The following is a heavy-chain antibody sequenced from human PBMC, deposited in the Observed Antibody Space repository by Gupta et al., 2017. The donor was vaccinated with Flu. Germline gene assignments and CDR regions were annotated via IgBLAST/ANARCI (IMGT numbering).Heavy chain of an antibody. V-gene: IGHV3-30*18. CDR2: ISYDGRIK. CDR3: AKDLEASFNYYYYMDV. Sequence: YGMHWVRQAPGKGLEWVALISYDGRIKYYVDSVKGRFTISRDISKNTLYLQMDSLRVEDTAVYYCAKDLEASFNYYYYMDVWGRGTTVTVSS. CDR1: YG. D-gene: IGHD6-6*01. J-gene: IGHJ6*03.